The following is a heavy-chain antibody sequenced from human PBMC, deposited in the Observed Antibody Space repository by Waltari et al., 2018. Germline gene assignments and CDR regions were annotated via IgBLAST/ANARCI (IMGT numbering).Heavy chain of an antibody. J-gene: IGHJ5*02. CDR1: GFRFSDYN. CDR2: ISSKSTYI. Sequence: QLVESGGGLVKPGSSLRLSCAASGFRFSDYNLHWLRRAPGKGLEGVSSISSKSTYIYYADSVRGRFSISRDNAENSLFLQMNNLRGEDTAVYYCARDTIFYGSGSYDPWGQGTRVTVSS. D-gene: IGHD3-10*01. V-gene: IGHV3-21*01. CDR3: ARDTIFYGSGSYDP.